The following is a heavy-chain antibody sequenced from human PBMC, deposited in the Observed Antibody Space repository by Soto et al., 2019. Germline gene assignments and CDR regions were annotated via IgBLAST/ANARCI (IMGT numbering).Heavy chain of an antibody. CDR3: ARGGRQWFGELLGPYGMDV. Sequence: QVQLQESGPGLVTPSETLSLTCTVSGGSISSYYWSWIRQPPGKGLEWIGYIYYSGSTNYKPSLKRRFTISVDTSKNQLSLKLSSVTAADTAVYYCARGGRQWFGELLGPYGMDVGGQGTTVTVSS. J-gene: IGHJ6*02. CDR2: IYYSGST. D-gene: IGHD3-10*01. CDR1: GGSISSYY. V-gene: IGHV4-59*01.